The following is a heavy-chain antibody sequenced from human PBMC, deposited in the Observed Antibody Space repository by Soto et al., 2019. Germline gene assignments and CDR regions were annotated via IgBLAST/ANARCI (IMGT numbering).Heavy chain of an antibody. V-gene: IGHV4-59*12. D-gene: IGHD2-2*01. CDR2: IYYTGTT. J-gene: IGHJ5*02. Sequence: SETLSLTCAVYGGSFSGYYWGWIRQSPGKGLEWIGYIYYTGTTKYNPSLKSRVTISVDSSKNQFTLKLSSVTAADTAVYYCARVPDRWGQGTLVTVSS. CDR1: GGSFSGYY. CDR3: ARVPDR.